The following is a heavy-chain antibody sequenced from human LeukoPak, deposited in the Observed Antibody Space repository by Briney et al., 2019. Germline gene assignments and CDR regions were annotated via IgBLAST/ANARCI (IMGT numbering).Heavy chain of an antibody. Sequence: GGSLRLSCAASGFTFSSFWMSWVRQAPGRRPEWVAIIKEDGSVKWYVDSVRGRFTISRDNDNKSLYLQMDSLRAEDTAIYYCARGAGGQQLEQEYWGQGNTVTVSS. J-gene: IGHJ4*02. V-gene: IGHV3-7*01. CDR2: IKEDGSVK. D-gene: IGHD6-13*01. CDR1: GFTFSSFW. CDR3: ARGAGGQQLEQEY.